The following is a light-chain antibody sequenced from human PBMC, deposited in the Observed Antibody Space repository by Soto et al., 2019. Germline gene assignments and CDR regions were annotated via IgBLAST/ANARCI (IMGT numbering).Light chain of an antibody. Sequence: QSVLTQSSYASASLGSSVKLTCILSSGHSTYIIAWHQQQPGKAPRFLMTLDRSGSYNRGSGVPDRFSGSSSGADRYLTISNLQFEDEGDYYCETWYSNTHKVFGGGTKVTVL. CDR3: ETWYSNTHKV. J-gene: IGLJ3*02. CDR2: LDRSGSY. CDR1: SGHSTYI. V-gene: IGLV4-60*02.